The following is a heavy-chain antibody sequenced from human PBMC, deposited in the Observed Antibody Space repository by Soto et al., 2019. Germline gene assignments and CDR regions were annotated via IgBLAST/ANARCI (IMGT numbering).Heavy chain of an antibody. V-gene: IGHV3-23*01. D-gene: IGHD1-7*01. CDR2: ISGSGGST. Sequence: GGSLRLSCAASGFTFSSYAMNWVRQAPGKGLEWVSAISGSGGSTYYADSVKGRFTISRDSSKNTLYLQRNSLRAEDTAVYYCAKGNSWSPALVLDIWGQQTMVTVSS. CDR3: AKGNSWSPALVLDI. CDR1: GFTFSSYA. J-gene: IGHJ3*02.